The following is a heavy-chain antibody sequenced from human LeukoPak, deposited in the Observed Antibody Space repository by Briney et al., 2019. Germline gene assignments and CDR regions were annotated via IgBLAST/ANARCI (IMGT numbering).Heavy chain of an antibody. V-gene: IGHV3-23*01. CDR2: ISGSGGST. J-gene: IGHJ4*02. CDR3: AKLGGDHLRFLEWLLLQNFDY. Sequence: GGSLRLSCAASGFTFSSYAMSWVRQAPGKGLEWVSAISGSGGSTYYADSVMGRFTISRDNSKNTLYLQMNSLRAEDTAVYYCAKLGGDHLRFLEWLLLQNFDYWGQGTLVTVSS. D-gene: IGHD3-3*01. CDR1: GFTFSSYA.